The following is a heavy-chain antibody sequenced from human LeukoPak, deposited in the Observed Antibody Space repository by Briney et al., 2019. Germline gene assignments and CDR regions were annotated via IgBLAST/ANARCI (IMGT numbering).Heavy chain of an antibody. D-gene: IGHD3-10*01. J-gene: IGHJ3*02. Sequence: GGSLRLSCAASGFTFSSYGMHWVRQAPGKGLEWVAFIRYDGSNKYYADSVKGRFTISRDNSKNTLYLQMNSLRAEDTAVYYCAKDLGGDGSGRRTSFVSAFDIWGQGTMVTVSS. CDR3: AKDLGGDGSGRRTSFVSAFDI. CDR2: IRYDGSNK. V-gene: IGHV3-30*02. CDR1: GFTFSSYG.